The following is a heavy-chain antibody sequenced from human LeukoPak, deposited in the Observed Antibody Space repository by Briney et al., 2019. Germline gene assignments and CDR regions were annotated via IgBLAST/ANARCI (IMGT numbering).Heavy chain of an antibody. J-gene: IGHJ5*02. D-gene: IGHD2-21*02. CDR3: ARFAQYCGGDCYSRWFDP. CDR1: GGTFSSYA. Sequence: SVKVSCKASGGTFSSYAISWVRQAPGQGLEWMGRIIPILGIANYAQKFQGRVTITADKSTSTAYMELGSLRSEDTAVYYCARFAQYCGGDCYSRWFDPWGQGTLVTVSS. CDR2: IIPILGIA. V-gene: IGHV1-69*04.